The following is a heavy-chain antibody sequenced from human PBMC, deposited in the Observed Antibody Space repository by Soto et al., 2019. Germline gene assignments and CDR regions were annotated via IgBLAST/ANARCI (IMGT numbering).Heavy chain of an antibody. CDR3: ARDTGAVAGLNWSFDL. J-gene: IGHJ2*01. V-gene: IGHV3-33*01. D-gene: IGHD6-19*01. CDR1: GFTFSNYG. CDR2: IWFDGSNK. Sequence: QVQLVESGGGVVQPGRSLRLSCAASGFTFSNYGMHWVRQAPGKGLQWVAVIWFDGSNKYYADSVEGRFTISRDNSKNTLYLQMNSLRAEDTAVYYCARDTGAVAGLNWSFDLWGRGTLVTVSS.